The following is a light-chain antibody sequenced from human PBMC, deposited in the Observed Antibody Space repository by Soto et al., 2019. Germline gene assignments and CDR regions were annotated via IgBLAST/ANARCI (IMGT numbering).Light chain of an antibody. CDR2: AAS. CDR1: QSVGSN. J-gene: IGKJ1*01. CDR3: QHYNSYSEA. Sequence: EIVMTQSPATLSVSPGERATLSCRASQSVGSNVAWYQHKPGQAPRLLIFAASTRATGIPGRFSGSGSGTEFTLTISSLQPDDFATYYCQHYNSYSEAFGQGTKVDIK. V-gene: IGKV3-15*01.